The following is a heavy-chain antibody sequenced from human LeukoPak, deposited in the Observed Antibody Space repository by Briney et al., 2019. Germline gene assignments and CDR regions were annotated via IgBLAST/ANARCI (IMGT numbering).Heavy chain of an antibody. D-gene: IGHD3-22*01. J-gene: IGHJ4*02. CDR3: ARGAVYYYDSSGYYYVGGYFDY. CDR2: IYYSGST. V-gene: IGHV4-59*08. Sequence: SETLSLTCTVSGGSISSYYWSWIRQPPGKGLEWIGYIYYSGSTNYNPSLKSRVTISVDTSKNQFSLKLSSATAADTAVYYCARGAVYYYDSSGYYYVGGYFDYWGQGTLVTVSS. CDR1: GGSISSYY.